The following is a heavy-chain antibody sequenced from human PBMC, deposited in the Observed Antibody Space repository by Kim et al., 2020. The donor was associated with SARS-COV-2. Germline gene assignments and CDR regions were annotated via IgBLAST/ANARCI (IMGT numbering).Heavy chain of an antibody. CDR3: ARSLYCSSTSCFYGMDV. Sequence: VKGRFTISRDNAKSELSLQMNSLRAEDTAVYYCARSLYCSSTSCFYGMDVWGQGTTVTVSS. V-gene: IGHV3-48*03. D-gene: IGHD2-2*01. J-gene: IGHJ6*02.